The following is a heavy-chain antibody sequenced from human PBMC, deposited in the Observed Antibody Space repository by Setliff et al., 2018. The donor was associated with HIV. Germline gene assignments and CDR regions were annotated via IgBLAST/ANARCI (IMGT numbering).Heavy chain of an antibody. CDR1: GGSISSGGYC. Sequence: TSETLSLTCTVSGGSISSGGYCWSWIRQHPGKGLEWIGYIYYSGSTYYNPSLKSRVTISVDTSKNQFSLKLSSVTAADTAVYYCARDQKDEYFQHWGQGTLVTVSS. CDR2: IYYSGST. V-gene: IGHV4-31*03. CDR3: ARDQKDEYFQH. J-gene: IGHJ1*01.